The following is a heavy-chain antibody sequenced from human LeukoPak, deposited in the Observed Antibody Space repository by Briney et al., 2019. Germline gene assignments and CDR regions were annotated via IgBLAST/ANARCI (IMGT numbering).Heavy chain of an antibody. D-gene: IGHD5-12*01. Sequence: GGSLRLSCAASGFTFSSYGMHWVRQAPGKGLEWVAGIWYDGSNKYYADSVKGRFTISRDNSKNTLYLQMNSLRAEDTAVYYCAREGGYGVNMEYYGMDVWGQGTTVTVSS. CDR2: IWYDGSNK. V-gene: IGHV3-33*01. CDR1: GFTFSSYG. J-gene: IGHJ6*02. CDR3: AREGGYGVNMEYYGMDV.